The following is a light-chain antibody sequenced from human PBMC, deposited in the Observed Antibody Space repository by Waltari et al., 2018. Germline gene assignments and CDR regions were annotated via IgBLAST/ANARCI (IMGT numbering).Light chain of an antibody. Sequence: QSALTQPASVSGSVGQSISISCTGSNNDIGAHNLVSWYQQYPGKPPKVLIYVVSNRPSGVSNRFSASKSGTTASLTISGLQAEDEAEYFCSSYATRYMVLFGGGTRVTVL. CDR2: VVS. V-gene: IGLV2-14*01. CDR1: NNDIGAHNL. CDR3: SSYATRYMVL. J-gene: IGLJ2*01.